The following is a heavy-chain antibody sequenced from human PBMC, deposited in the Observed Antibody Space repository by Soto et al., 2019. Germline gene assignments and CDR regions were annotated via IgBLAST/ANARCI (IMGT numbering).Heavy chain of an antibody. J-gene: IGHJ4*02. D-gene: IGHD5-12*01. CDR3: ARARQYGGYSYYFDY. CDR1: GFTVSSNY. CDR2: IYSGGST. V-gene: IGHV3-53*04. Sequence: GGSLRLSCAASGFTVSSNYMSWVRQAPGKGLEWVSVIYSGGSTYYADSVKGRFTISRHNSKNTLYLQMNSLRAEDTAVYYCARARQYGGYSYYFDYWGQGTLVTVLL.